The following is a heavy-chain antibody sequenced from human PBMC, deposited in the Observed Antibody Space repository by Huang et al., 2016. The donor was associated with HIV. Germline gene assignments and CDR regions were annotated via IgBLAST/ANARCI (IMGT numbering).Heavy chain of an antibody. CDR3: AKVRGSGSFYNDN. D-gene: IGHD3-10*01. Sequence: EVQLLESGGGLVQPGGSLRISWAAYGFTFNIYAMIWFRQEPGKGREWVSGIIGTGNTPYYADSVKGRFTISRDNARNTLYLQLNSLRPDDTAIYYCAKVRGSGSFYNDNWGQGTLVTVSS. V-gene: IGHV3-23*01. CDR2: IIGTGNTP. CDR1: GFTFNIYA. J-gene: IGHJ4*02.